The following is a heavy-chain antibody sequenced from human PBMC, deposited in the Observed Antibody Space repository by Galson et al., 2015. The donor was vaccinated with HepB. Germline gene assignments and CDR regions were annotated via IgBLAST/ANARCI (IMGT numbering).Heavy chain of an antibody. V-gene: IGHV1-8*01. CDR1: GYTFTRYD. D-gene: IGHD4-23*01. CDR3: ALVMTTVATPDAFDI. Sequence: SVKVSCKASGYTFTRYDINWVRQATGQGLEWMGWMNPNSGNTGYAQTFQGRVTMTRNTSISTAYMELSSLRSEDTAVYYCALVMTTVATPDAFDIWGQGTMVTVSS. J-gene: IGHJ3*02. CDR2: MNPNSGNT.